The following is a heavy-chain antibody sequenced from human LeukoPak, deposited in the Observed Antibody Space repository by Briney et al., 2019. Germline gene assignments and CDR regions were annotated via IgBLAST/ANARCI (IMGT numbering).Heavy chain of an antibody. Sequence: PGGSLRLSCAASGFTIIDHFMHWVRQGPGKGLMWVSRIDRDGSEINYADSVKGRFTISRDNAKNTLYLQMNSLRDEDTAIYYCARRIKAAAFVPWGQGTLVTVPS. V-gene: IGHV3-74*01. D-gene: IGHD6-13*01. CDR1: GFTIIDHF. J-gene: IGHJ5*02. CDR3: ARRIKAAAFVP. CDR2: IDRDGSEI.